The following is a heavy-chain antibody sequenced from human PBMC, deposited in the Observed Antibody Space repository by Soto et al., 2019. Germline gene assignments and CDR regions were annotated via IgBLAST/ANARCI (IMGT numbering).Heavy chain of an antibody. J-gene: IGHJ3*02. CDR2: ISYDGSNK. CDR1: GFTFSSYA. Sequence: QVQLVESGGGVVQPGRSLRLSCAASGFTFSSYAMHWVRQAPGKGLEWVAVISYDGSNKYYADSVKGRFTISRDNSKNTLYLQMNSLRAEDTAVYYCARDRSKAYCSGGSCPLRGHAFDIWGQGTMVTVSS. V-gene: IGHV3-30-3*01. D-gene: IGHD2-15*01. CDR3: ARDRSKAYCSGGSCPLRGHAFDI.